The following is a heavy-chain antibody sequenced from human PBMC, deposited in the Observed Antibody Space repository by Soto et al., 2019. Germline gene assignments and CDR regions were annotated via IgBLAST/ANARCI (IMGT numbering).Heavy chain of an antibody. J-gene: IGHJ4*02. V-gene: IGHV3-7*01. CDR2: IKQDGSEK. D-gene: IGHD3-3*01. Sequence: HPGGSLRLSCAASGFTFSSYWMSWVRQAPGKGLEWVANIKQDGSEKYYVDSVKGRFTISRDNAKNSLYLQMNSLRAEDTAVYYCASLDFWSGYYHYFDYWGQGTLVTVS. CDR3: ASLDFWSGYYHYFDY. CDR1: GFTFSSYW.